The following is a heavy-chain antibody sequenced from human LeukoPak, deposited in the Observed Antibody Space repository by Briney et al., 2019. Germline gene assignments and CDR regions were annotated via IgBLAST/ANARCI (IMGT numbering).Heavy chain of an antibody. V-gene: IGHV1-69*04. D-gene: IGHD6-19*01. J-gene: IGHJ4*02. CDR3: ARDVEGYSSGWNTFDY. CDR1: GGTFSSYA. Sequence: GPSVKVSCKASGGTFSSYAISWVRQAPGQGLGWMGRIIPIFGIANYAQKFQGRVTITADKSTSTAYMELSSLRSEDTAVYYCARDVEGYSSGWNTFDYWGQGTLVSVSS. CDR2: IIPIFGIA.